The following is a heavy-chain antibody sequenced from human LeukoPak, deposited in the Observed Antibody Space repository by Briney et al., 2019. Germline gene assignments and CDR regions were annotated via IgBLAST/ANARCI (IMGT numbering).Heavy chain of an antibody. D-gene: IGHD3-9*01. CDR2: ISGSGGST. CDR1: GSTFSSYA. J-gene: IGHJ4*02. CDR3: AKDNDILTGRDY. V-gene: IGHV3-23*01. Sequence: GGSMRLSCAASGSTFSSYAMSWVRQAPGKGLEWVSAISGSGGSTYYADSVKGRFTISRDNSKNTLYLQMNSLRAEDTAVYYCAKDNDILTGRDYWGQGTLVTVSS.